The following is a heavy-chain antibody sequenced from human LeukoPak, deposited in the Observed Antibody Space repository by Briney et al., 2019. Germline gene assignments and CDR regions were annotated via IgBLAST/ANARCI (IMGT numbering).Heavy chain of an antibody. D-gene: IGHD1-7*01. CDR3: ARSITGTTSLSYYYFHMDV. J-gene: IGHJ6*03. V-gene: IGHV4-59*01. CDR1: GGSISNYY. Sequence: SETLSLTCTVSGGSISNYYWSWIRQPRGKGLEWIGYIYYSGDTNYNPSLKSRVTISVDTSKNQFSLKLSSVTAADTAVYYCARSITGTTSLSYYYFHMDVWGKGTTVTVSS. CDR2: IYYSGDT.